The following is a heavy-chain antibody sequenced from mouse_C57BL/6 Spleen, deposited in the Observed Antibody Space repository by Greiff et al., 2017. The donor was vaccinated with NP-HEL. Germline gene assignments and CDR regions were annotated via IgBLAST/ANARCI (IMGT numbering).Heavy chain of an antibody. D-gene: IGHD1-1*01. CDR2: IDPANGNT. Sequence: VQLQQSVAELVRPGASVKLSCTASGFNIQNTYMHWVKQRPEQGLEWIGRIDPANGNTKYAPKFQGKATITADTSSNTAYLQLSSLTSEDTAIYYCARDYGSSYLFFDYWGQGTTLTVSS. V-gene: IGHV14-3*01. CDR3: ARDYGSSYLFFDY. J-gene: IGHJ2*01. CDR1: GFNIQNTY.